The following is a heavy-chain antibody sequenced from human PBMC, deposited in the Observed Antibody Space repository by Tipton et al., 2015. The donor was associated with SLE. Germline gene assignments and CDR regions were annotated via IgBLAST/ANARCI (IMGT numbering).Heavy chain of an antibody. CDR3: ARHRDGVYYPAYFDY. V-gene: IGHV4-39*07. J-gene: IGHJ4*02. Sequence: TLSLTCNVSDDSIRSSGYYWGWIRQPPEKGLEWIGSLSNTGSSYYNPSLKGRFTISIDTSRNHFSLKLSSVTAADTAVYYCARHRDGVYYPAYFDYWGQGTLVTVSS. CDR2: LSNTGSS. D-gene: IGHD4-17*01. CDR1: DDSIRSSGYY.